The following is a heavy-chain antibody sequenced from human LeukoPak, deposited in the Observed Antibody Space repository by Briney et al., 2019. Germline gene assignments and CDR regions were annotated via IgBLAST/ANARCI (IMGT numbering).Heavy chain of an antibody. CDR2: IYTSGST. V-gene: IGHV4-4*07. CDR3: ARQRFLEWLSWFDP. Sequence: PSETLSLTCTVSGGSISSYYWSWIRQPARKGLEWIGRIYTSGSTNYNPSLKSRVTMSVDTSKNQFSLKLSSVTAADTAVYYCARQRFLEWLSWFDPWGQGTLVTVSS. J-gene: IGHJ5*02. D-gene: IGHD3-3*01. CDR1: GGSISSYY.